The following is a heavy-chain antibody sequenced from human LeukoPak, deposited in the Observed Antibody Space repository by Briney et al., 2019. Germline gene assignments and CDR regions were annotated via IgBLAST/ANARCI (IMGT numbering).Heavy chain of an antibody. J-gene: IGHJ4*02. CDR3: AKDTDPLYSSGWYFDY. CDR2: ISWNSGSI. CDR1: GFTFDDYA. V-gene: IGHV3-9*01. D-gene: IGHD6-19*01. Sequence: GRPLRLSCAASGFTFDDYAMHWVRQAPGKGLEWVSGISWNSGSIGYADSVKGRFTISRDNAKNSLYLQTNSLRAEDTALYYCAKDTDPLYSSGWYFDYWGQGTLVTVSS.